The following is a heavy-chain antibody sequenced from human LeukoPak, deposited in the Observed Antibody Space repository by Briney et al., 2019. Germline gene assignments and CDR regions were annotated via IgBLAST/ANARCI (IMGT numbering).Heavy chain of an antibody. D-gene: IGHD3-10*01. V-gene: IGHV4-34*01. CDR3: AKSNGYGLVDI. CDR2: INHSGST. CDR1: GGSFSGYY. Sequence: TSETLSLTCAVYGGSFSGYYWSWIRQPPGKGLEWIGEINHSGSTNYNPSLKSRVTISVDTSKNQFSLRLNSVTAADTAVYYCAKSNGYGLVDIWGQGTMVTVSS. J-gene: IGHJ3*02.